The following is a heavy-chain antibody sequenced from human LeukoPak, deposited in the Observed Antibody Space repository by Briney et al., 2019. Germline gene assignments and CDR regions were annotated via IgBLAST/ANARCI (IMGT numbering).Heavy chain of an antibody. J-gene: IGHJ4*02. D-gene: IGHD3-10*01. CDR2: IYYSGST. CDR1: GGTISSYY. CDR3: ARGPLLGY. Sequence: SETLSLTCTVSGGTISSYYWSWIRQPPGKELEWIGYIYYSGSTNYNPSLKSRVTISVDTSKNQFSLKLSSVTAADTAVYYCARGPLLGYWGQGTLVTVSS. V-gene: IGHV4-59*01.